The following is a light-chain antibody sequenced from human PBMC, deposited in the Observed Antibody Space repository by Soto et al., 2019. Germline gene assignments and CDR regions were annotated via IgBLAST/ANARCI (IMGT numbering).Light chain of an antibody. J-gene: IGKJ1*01. V-gene: IGKV1-5*03. CDR3: QQYESQWT. CDR2: KAS. Sequence: DIQMTQSPSTLSASVGDRVTITCRASQSIDTWLAWYQQKPGKAPKLLIYKASSLESGVPSRFSGSGSGTEFTLTISSLGPDDFATYYCQQYESQWTFGQGTKVDIK. CDR1: QSIDTW.